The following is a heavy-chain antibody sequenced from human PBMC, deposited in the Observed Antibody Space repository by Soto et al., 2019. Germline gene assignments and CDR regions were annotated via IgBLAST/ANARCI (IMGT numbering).Heavy chain of an antibody. J-gene: IGHJ4*02. CDR3: ARPRLTIAVAGTSLFDY. D-gene: IGHD6-19*01. Sequence: QVQLVQSGAEVKKPGASVKVSCKASGYTFTSYYMHWVRQAPGQGLEWMGIINPSGGSTSYAQKFQGGVTMTRDTSTSTVYMELSSLRSEDTAVYYCARPRLTIAVAGTSLFDYWGQGTLVTVSS. V-gene: IGHV1-46*01. CDR1: GYTFTSYY. CDR2: INPSGGST.